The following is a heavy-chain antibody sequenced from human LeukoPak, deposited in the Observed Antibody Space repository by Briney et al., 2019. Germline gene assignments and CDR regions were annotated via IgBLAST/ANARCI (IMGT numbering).Heavy chain of an antibody. CDR1: GFTFSSYA. J-gene: IGHJ5*02. CDR2: ISGSGGST. Sequence: PGGSLRLSCAASGFTFSSYAMNWVRQAPGKGLEWVSAISGSGGSTYYADSVKGRFTISRDNSKNTLYLQMNSLRSEDTAVYYCARVRSGSYFSWFDPWGQGTLVTVSS. V-gene: IGHV3-23*01. CDR3: ARVRSGSYFSWFDP. D-gene: IGHD1-26*01.